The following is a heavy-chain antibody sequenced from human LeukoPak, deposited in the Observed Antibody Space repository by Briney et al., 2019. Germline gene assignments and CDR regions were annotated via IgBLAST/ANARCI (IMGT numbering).Heavy chain of an antibody. Sequence: GGSLRLSCAASGLTFSSYEMNWVRHAPGKGLEWVSYISSSGSTIYYADSVKGRFTISRDNAKNSLYLQMNSLRAEDTAVYYCAREGSTYGSGVDYWGQGTLVTVAS. D-gene: IGHD3-10*01. V-gene: IGHV3-48*03. CDR3: AREGSTYGSGVDY. J-gene: IGHJ4*02. CDR2: ISSSGSTI. CDR1: GLTFSSYE.